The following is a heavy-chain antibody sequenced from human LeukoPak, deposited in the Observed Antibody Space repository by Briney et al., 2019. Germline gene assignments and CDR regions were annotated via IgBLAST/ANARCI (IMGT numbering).Heavy chain of an antibody. D-gene: IGHD5-12*01. Sequence: GESRPISCKGSGYSFTNYWIGWVRQMPGKGLEWMGIIYPGDSDTRYSPSFNGQVTISADKSSSTAYLQWSSLEASDTAMYYCARRDSGFEFFDYWGQGTLVIVPS. V-gene: IGHV5-51*01. CDR3: ARRDSGFEFFDY. J-gene: IGHJ4*02. CDR2: IYPGDSDT. CDR1: GYSFTNYW.